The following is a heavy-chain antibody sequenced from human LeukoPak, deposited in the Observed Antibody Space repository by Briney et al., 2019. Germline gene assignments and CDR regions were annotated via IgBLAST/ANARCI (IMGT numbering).Heavy chain of an antibody. CDR1: GGSISSYY. D-gene: IGHD5-18*01. Sequence: PSETLSLTCTVSGGSISSYYWSWIRQPPGKGLEWIGYIYYSGSTNYNPSLKSRVTISVDTSKNQFSLKLSSVTAADTAVYYRARFGGYSYGSAADYWGQGTLVTVSS. J-gene: IGHJ4*02. V-gene: IGHV4-59*01. CDR3: ARFGGYSYGSAADY. CDR2: IYYSGST.